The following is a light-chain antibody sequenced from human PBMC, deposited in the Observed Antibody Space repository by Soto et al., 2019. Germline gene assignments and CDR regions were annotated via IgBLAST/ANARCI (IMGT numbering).Light chain of an antibody. CDR3: QQYNTDST. J-gene: IGKJ4*01. CDR2: DAS. Sequence: DLQMTQSPSTLSASVGDRVTITCRASQSINKWLAWYQQKPGKAPNLLLFDASTLQSGVPSRFSGSGFGTEFTLIISSLQSDDVATYYCQQYNTDSTFDGVTKVEIK. CDR1: QSINKW. V-gene: IGKV1-5*01.